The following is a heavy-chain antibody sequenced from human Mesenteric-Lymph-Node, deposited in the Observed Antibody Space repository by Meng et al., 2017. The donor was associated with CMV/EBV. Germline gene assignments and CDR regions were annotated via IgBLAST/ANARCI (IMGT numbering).Heavy chain of an antibody. CDR1: GFTFSSSW. Sequence: GESLKISCAVSGFTFSSSWMTWVRQAPGKGLEWVANIKEDGSEKYYVDSVKGRFTISRDNAKNSLYLQMSSLRAEDTAVYYCARERATYDFWSGYYRLDYWGQGTLVTVSS. CDR3: ARERATYDFWSGYYRLDY. J-gene: IGHJ4*02. V-gene: IGHV3-7*01. CDR2: IKEDGSEK. D-gene: IGHD3-3*01.